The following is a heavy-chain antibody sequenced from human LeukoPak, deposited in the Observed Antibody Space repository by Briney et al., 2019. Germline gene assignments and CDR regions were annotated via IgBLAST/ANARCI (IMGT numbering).Heavy chain of an antibody. CDR1: GLSDRSHY. Sequence: GGSLRLFCGASGLSDRSHYMIGVSQAPGRGLEWVSVINSDGNTYYADSVRGRFTISRDNSKNTLYLQLSSLRVEDTAVYYCASELTGVVKYSSGWFDAFDIWGQGTMVTVSS. J-gene: IGHJ3*02. D-gene: IGHD6-19*01. V-gene: IGHV3-53*01. CDR2: INSDGNT. CDR3: ASELTGVVKYSSGWFDAFDI.